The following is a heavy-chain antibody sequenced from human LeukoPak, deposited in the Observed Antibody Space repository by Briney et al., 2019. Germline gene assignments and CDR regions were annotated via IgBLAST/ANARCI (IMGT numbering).Heavy chain of an antibody. Sequence: GGSLRLSCAASGFTFSSRWMTWVRQAPEKGLEWVAYIKPDGSGEDYVDSVEGRFTISRDNVRNSPHLQMNSLRAEDTAVYYCARVRYGGSYDFWGQGTLVSVSS. D-gene: IGHD4-23*01. J-gene: IGHJ4*02. CDR1: GFTFSSRW. CDR2: IKPDGSGE. V-gene: IGHV3-7*01. CDR3: ARVRYGGSYDF.